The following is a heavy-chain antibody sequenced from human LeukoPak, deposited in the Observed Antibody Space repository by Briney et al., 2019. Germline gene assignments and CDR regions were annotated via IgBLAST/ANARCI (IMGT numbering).Heavy chain of an antibody. J-gene: IGHJ4*02. D-gene: IGHD2-15*01. Sequence: TSSETLSLTCTVSGGSISSGSYYWGWIRRPPGKGLEWIGSIHYSGSTYYNPSLKSRVIISVDTSKNHFSLKLSSVTAADTAFYYCARHPAAVVAATPDYFDYWGQGTLVTVSS. CDR3: ARHPAAVVAATPDYFDY. CDR1: GGSISSGSYY. CDR2: IHYSGST. V-gene: IGHV4-39*01.